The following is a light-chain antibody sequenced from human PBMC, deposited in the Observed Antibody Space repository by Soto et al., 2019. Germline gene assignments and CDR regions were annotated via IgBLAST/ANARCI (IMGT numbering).Light chain of an antibody. Sequence: EIVLTQSPGTLSLSPGQRATLSCGASQTVFRNFLAWYQQKPGQVPRLLIYGASNRATGIPDRFSGSGSGTGFTLTISSVEPEDFAVYYCQHFGSSSYTFGQGTKLDIK. CDR1: QTVFRNF. CDR2: GAS. CDR3: QHFGSSSYT. V-gene: IGKV3-20*01. J-gene: IGKJ2*01.